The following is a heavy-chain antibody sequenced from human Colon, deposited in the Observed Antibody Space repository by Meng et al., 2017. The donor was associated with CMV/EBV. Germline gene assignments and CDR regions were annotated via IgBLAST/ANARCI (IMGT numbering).Heavy chain of an antibody. CDR2: ISGFNGNT. J-gene: IGHJ5*02. V-gene: IGHV1-18*01. CDR1: GYIFNNYG. CDR3: ARGYDDTNYGPIDA. Sequence: ASVTVSCKASGYIFNNYGLNWVRQAPGQGLEWLGWISGFNGNTYFAQNFQDRLTFTTYTSSSTAYMELRGLKSDDTAIHYCARGYDDTNYGPIDAWGQGTLVTVSS. D-gene: IGHD2-8*01.